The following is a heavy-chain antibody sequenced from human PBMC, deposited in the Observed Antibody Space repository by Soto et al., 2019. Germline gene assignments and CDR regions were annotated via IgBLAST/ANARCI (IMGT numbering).Heavy chain of an antibody. CDR1: GGSISSGGYY. Sequence: PSETLSLTCTVSGGSISSGGYYWSWIRQHPGKGLEWIGYIYYSGRTYYKPSLHSRVSIAVDTTENQFSLKLTSVTAADTSVYYCARGSFSSSSSWFDPWGRGTLVTVSS. CDR3: ARGSFSSSSSWFDP. CDR2: IYYSGRT. J-gene: IGHJ5*02. V-gene: IGHV4-31*03. D-gene: IGHD6-6*01.